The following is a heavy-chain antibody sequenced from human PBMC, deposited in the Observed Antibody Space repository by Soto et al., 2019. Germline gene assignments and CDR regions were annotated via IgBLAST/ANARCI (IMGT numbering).Heavy chain of an antibody. Sequence: QVHLVQSGAEVKKPGASVKVSCKASGYTFTSYAMHWVRQAPGQRLEWMGWINAGNGNTKYSQKFRDRVTITRDTSASTAYMELSSLRSEDTAVYYCARDRIAAAGTRNWFDPWGQGTLVTVSS. CDR1: GYTFTSYA. V-gene: IGHV1-3*01. J-gene: IGHJ5*02. CDR2: INAGNGNT. CDR3: ARDRIAAAGTRNWFDP. D-gene: IGHD6-13*01.